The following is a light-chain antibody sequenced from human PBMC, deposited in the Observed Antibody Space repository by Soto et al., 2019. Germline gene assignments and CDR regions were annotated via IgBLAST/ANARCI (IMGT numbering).Light chain of an antibody. J-gene: IGKJ1*01. CDR3: QQYNNWPQT. V-gene: IGKV3-15*01. CDR2: GAS. Sequence: FVLTQSPGTLSLSPGERATLSCRASQTVRNNYLAWYQQKPGQAPRLLIYGASTRATGIPARFSGSGSGTEFTLTISSLQSEDFAEYHCQQYNNWPQTFGQGTKVDIK. CDR1: QTVRNN.